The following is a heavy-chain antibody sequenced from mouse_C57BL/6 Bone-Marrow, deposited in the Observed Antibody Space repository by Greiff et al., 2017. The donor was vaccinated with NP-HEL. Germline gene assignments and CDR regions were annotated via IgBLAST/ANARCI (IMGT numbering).Heavy chain of an antibody. CDR2: IDPSDSYT. CDR3: ARDYDYSYYFDY. J-gene: IGHJ2*01. CDR1: GYTFTSYW. V-gene: IGHV1-69*01. Sequence: VQLQQPGAELVMPGASVKLSCKASGYTFTSYWMHWVKQRPGQGLEWIREIDPSDSYTNYNQKFKGKSTLTVDKSSSTASMQLSSLTSEDSAVYYCARDYDYSYYFDYWGQGTTLTVSS. D-gene: IGHD2-4*01.